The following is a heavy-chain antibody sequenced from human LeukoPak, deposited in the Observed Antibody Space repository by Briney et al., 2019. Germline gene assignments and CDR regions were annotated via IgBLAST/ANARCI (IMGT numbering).Heavy chain of an antibody. V-gene: IGHV4-61*02. CDR2: IYTSGST. Sequence: SQTLSLTCTVSGGSISSGSYYWSWIRQPAGKGLEWIGRIYTSGSTNYNPSLKSRVTISVDTSKNQFPLKLSSVTAADTAVYYCARGGRYYDSSGYPDYWGQGTLVTVSS. J-gene: IGHJ4*02. CDR3: ARGGRYYDSSGYPDY. D-gene: IGHD3-22*01. CDR1: GGSISSGSYY.